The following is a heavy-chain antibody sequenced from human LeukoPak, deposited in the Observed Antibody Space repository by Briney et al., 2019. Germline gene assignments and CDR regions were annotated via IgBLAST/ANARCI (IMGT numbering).Heavy chain of an antibody. Sequence: GGTLRLSCAASGFTFSSYGMSWVRQAPGKGLEWVSAISGSGGSTYYADSVKGRFTISRDNSKNTLYLQMNSLRAEDTAVYYCAKDLSPYGSGSYFDYWGQGTLVTVSS. D-gene: IGHD3-10*01. CDR3: AKDLSPYGSGSYFDY. V-gene: IGHV3-23*01. J-gene: IGHJ4*02. CDR1: GFTFSSYG. CDR2: ISGSGGST.